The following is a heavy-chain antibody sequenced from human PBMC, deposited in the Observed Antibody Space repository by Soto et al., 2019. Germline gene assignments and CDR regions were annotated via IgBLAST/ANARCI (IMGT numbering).Heavy chain of an antibody. Sequence: PSETLSLTCTVSGGSISSGGYYWSWIRQHPGKGLEWIGYIYYSGSTYYNPSLKSRVTISVDTSKNQFSLKLSSVTAADTAVYYCARGYPWFSGSYYGESSWYYFDYWGKGTLVTVSS. V-gene: IGHV4-31*03. J-gene: IGHJ4*02. D-gene: IGHD1-26*01. CDR1: GGSISSGGYY. CDR3: ARGYPWFSGSYYGESSWYYFDY. CDR2: IYYSGST.